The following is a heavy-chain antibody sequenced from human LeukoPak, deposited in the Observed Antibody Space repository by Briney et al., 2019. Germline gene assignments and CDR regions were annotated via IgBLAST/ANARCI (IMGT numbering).Heavy chain of an antibody. V-gene: IGHV3-23*01. Sequence: GGSLRLSCAASGFTFSSYAMSWVRQAPGKGLEWVSITSGSGGNTYNADSVKGRFTISRDNSKNTLYLQMNSLRAEDTAVYYCARGGWLGKPQRVDYWGQGTLITVSS. D-gene: IGHD6-19*01. CDR3: ARGGWLGKPQRVDY. CDR2: TSGSGGNT. CDR1: GFTFSSYA. J-gene: IGHJ4*02.